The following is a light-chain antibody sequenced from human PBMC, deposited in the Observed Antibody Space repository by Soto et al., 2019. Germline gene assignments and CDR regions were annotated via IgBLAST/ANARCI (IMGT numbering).Light chain of an antibody. CDR2: GDN. Sequence: QSVLTQPPSVSGAPGQRVGISCTGSSSNIGAEYDVHWYQQLPGTAPKRLIYGDNNRPSGVPDRFSGSKSGTSAYLAITGLKPEDEADYYCQSYDSSLTTFVFGKGTKVTVL. CDR1: SSNIGAEYD. V-gene: IGLV1-40*01. J-gene: IGLJ1*01. CDR3: QSYDSSLTTFV.